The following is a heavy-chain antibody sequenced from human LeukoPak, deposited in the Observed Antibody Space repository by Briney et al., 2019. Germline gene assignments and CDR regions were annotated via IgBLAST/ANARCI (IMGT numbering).Heavy chain of an antibody. Sequence: GGSLRLSCVASGFTFSNYDMHWVRQPTGKGLEWISAIDPAGNTYYSDSVKGRVTISRENAKSSLFLQMNSLRAADTAVYYCVREPAYTGTWWFPDLWGRGTLVTVSS. D-gene: IGHD2-8*02. CDR3: VREPAYTGTWWFPDL. CDR1: GFTFSNYD. V-gene: IGHV3-13*01. CDR2: IDPAGNT. J-gene: IGHJ2*01.